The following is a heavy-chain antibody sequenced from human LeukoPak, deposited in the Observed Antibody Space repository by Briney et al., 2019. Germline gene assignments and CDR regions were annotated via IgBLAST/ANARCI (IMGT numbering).Heavy chain of an antibody. Sequence: GGSLRLSCAASGNYWIHWVRQVPGKGLVWVSHINSDGSWTSYADSVKGRFTISKDNAKNTVYLQMNSLRAEDTAVYYCVSFYETYWGRGTLVTVSS. CDR1: GNYW. CDR2: INSDGSWT. J-gene: IGHJ4*02. CDR3: VSFYETY. V-gene: IGHV3-74*01. D-gene: IGHD2/OR15-2a*01.